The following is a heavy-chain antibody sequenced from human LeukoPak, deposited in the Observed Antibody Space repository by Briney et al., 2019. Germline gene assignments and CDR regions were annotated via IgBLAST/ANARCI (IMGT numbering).Heavy chain of an antibody. Sequence: PGGSLRLSCAASGFTFSSYWMSWVRQAPGKGLEWVSSISSSSSYIYYADSVKGRFTISRDNAKNSLYLQMNTLRAEDTAVYYCARADRDTDYWGQGTLVTVSP. CDR2: ISSSSSYI. J-gene: IGHJ4*02. D-gene: IGHD5-18*01. V-gene: IGHV3-21*01. CDR3: ARADRDTDY. CDR1: GFTFSSYW.